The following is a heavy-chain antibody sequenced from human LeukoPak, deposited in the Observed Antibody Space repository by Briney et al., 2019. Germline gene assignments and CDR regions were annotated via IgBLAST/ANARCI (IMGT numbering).Heavy chain of an antibody. D-gene: IGHD3-22*01. CDR1: GGSFSGYY. V-gene: IGHV4-34*01. CDR3: ASPMALSSGSFDY. Sequence: PSETLSLTCAVYGGSFSGYYWSWIRQPPGKGLEWIGEINHSGSTNYNPSLKSRVTISVDTSKNQFSLKLSSVTAADTAVYYCASPMALSSGSFDYWGQGTLDTVSS. J-gene: IGHJ4*02. CDR2: INHSGST.